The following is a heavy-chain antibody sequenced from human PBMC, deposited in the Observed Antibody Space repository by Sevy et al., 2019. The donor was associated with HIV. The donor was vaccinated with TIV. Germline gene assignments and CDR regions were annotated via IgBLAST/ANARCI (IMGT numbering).Heavy chain of an antibody. CDR1: GFIFRNYS. CDR3: ARDRRVGLYYYYYYGMDV. V-gene: IGHV3-21*01. Sequence: GGSLRLSCAASGFIFRNYSMNWVRQAPGKGLEWVSSISSSSNYIYYADSVKGRFTISRDNAKNSLYLQMNSLRAEDTAVYYCARDRRVGLYYYYYYGMDVWGQVTTVTVSS. J-gene: IGHJ6*02. CDR2: ISSSSNYI. D-gene: IGHD1-26*01.